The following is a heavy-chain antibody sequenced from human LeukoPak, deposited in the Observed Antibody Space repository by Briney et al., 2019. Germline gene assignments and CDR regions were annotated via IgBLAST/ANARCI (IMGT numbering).Heavy chain of an antibody. Sequence: GGSLRLSCAASGFTFSSYSMNWVRQAPGKGLEWVSSISSSSSYIYYADSVKGRFTISRDNAKNSLYLQMNSLRAEDTAVYYCARDQGREYDYVWGSYRPAVDYWGQGTLVTVSS. CDR1: GFTFSSYS. CDR2: ISSSSSYI. CDR3: ARDQGREYDYVWGSYRPAVDY. V-gene: IGHV3-21*01. J-gene: IGHJ4*02. D-gene: IGHD3-16*02.